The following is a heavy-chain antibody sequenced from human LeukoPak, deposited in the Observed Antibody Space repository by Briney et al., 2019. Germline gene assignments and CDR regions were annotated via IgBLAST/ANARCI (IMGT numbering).Heavy chain of an antibody. D-gene: IGHD6-13*01. CDR1: GGSISSSSYY. Sequence: TPSETLSLTCAVSGGSISSSSYYWGWIRQPPGKGLEWIGSIYYSGSTYYNPSPKSRVTISVDTSKNQFSLKLSSVTAADTAVYYCARWAAGTSYFDYWGQGTLVTVSS. CDR2: IYYSGST. J-gene: IGHJ4*02. V-gene: IGHV4-39*01. CDR3: ARWAAGTSYFDY.